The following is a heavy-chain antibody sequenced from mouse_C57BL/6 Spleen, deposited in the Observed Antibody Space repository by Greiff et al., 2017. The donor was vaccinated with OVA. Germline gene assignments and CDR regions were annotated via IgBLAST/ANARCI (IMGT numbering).Heavy chain of an antibody. CDR2: IYPGDGDT. J-gene: IGHJ2*01. CDR3: ARGHYGSSYGYFDY. D-gene: IGHD1-1*01. CDR1: GYAFSSYW. Sequence: QVQLQQSGAELVKPGASVKISCKASGYAFSSYWMNWVKQRPGKGLEWIGQIYPGDGDTNYNGKFKGKATRTADKSSSTAYMQLSSLTSEDSAVYFCARGHYGSSYGYFDYWGQGTTLTVSS. V-gene: IGHV1-80*01.